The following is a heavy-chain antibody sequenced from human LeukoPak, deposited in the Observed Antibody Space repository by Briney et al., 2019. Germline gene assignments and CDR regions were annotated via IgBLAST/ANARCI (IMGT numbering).Heavy chain of an antibody. V-gene: IGHV5-51*01. CDR2: IYPGDSDT. CDR1: GFTFSSYA. D-gene: IGHD3-22*01. CDR3: ARRTYYYDSSGYPMPIFDY. Sequence: GGSLRLSCAASGFTFSSYAMSWVRQMPGKGLEWMGIIYPGDSDTRYSPSFQGQVTISADKSISTAYLQWSSLKASDTAMYYCARRTYYYDSSGYPMPIFDYWGQGTLVTVSS. J-gene: IGHJ4*02.